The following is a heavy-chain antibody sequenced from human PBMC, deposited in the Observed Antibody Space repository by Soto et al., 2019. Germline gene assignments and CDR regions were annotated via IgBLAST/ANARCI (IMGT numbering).Heavy chain of an antibody. CDR1: GFTFSSYG. CDR2: IGYDGSNK. CDR3: AREGYAGTTPNDYYYGMDV. V-gene: IGHV3-33*01. D-gene: IGHD1-1*01. J-gene: IGHJ6*02. Sequence: QVQLVESGGGVVQPGRSLRLSCAASGFTFSSYGMHWVRQAPGKGLEWVAVIGYDGSNKYYADSVKGRFTISRDNSKNTLYLQMNSLRAEDTAVYYCAREGYAGTTPNDYYYGMDVWGQGTTVTVSS.